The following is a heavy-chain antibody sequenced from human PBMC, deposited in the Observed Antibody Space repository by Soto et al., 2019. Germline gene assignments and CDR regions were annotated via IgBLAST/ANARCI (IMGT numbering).Heavy chain of an antibody. Sequence: PGGSRRLSCAASGFTLSSYWMSWVGQAPGKGLEWVANIKQDGSEKYYVDSVKGRFTISRDNAKNSLYLQMNSLRAEDTAVYYCAVYGGNSPEGHFDYWGQGTLVTVSS. CDR2: IKQDGSEK. CDR1: GFTLSSYW. V-gene: IGHV3-7*03. J-gene: IGHJ4*02. CDR3: AVYGGNSPEGHFDY. D-gene: IGHD4-17*01.